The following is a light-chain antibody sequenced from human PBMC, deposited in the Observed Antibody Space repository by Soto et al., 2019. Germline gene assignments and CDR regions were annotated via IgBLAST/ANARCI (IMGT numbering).Light chain of an antibody. V-gene: IGLV2-8*01. CDR2: EVS. J-gene: IGLJ2*01. Sequence: QSVLTQPPSASGSPGMSVTLSCSGTDNVVGRYDYVSWYQQHPGKAPKLLIYEVSKRPSGVPDRFSASKSGNTASLTVSGLQGEDEADYYCMSYVGGNSVAFGGGTKVTVL. CDR3: MSYVGGNSVA. CDR1: DNVVGRYDY.